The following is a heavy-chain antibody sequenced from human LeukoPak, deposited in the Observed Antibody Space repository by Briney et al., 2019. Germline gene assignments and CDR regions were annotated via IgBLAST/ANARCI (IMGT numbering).Heavy chain of an antibody. CDR1: GYTFTSYA. J-gene: IGHJ4*02. CDR3: ARGRRPFIVVVPAAQFDY. D-gene: IGHD2-2*01. Sequence: ASVTVSCTASGYTFTSYAMHWVRQAPGQRLEWMGWINAGNGNTKYSQKFQGRVTITRDTSASTAYMELSSLRSEDTAVYYCARGRRPFIVVVPAAQFDYWGQGTLVTVSS. V-gene: IGHV1-3*01. CDR2: INAGNGNT.